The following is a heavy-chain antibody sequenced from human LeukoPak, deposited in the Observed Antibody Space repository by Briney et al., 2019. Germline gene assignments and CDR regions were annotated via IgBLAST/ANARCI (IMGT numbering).Heavy chain of an antibody. CDR1: GGSISSYY. J-gene: IGHJ4*02. Sequence: SETLSLTCTVSGGSISSYYWSWIRQPPGKGLEWIGHIYGSGSTNYDPSLKSRVTLSVDTSKNQFSLKLSSVSAADTAVYYCARSSIAARPGYFDYWGQGTLVTVSS. CDR3: ARSSIAARPGYFDY. V-gene: IGHV4-59*01. CDR2: IYGSGST. D-gene: IGHD6-6*01.